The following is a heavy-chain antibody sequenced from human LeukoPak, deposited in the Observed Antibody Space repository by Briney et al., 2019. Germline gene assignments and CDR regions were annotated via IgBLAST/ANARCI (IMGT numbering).Heavy chain of an antibody. CDR1: GFTFSSYA. V-gene: IGHV3-30-3*01. D-gene: IGHD1-26*01. Sequence: GGSLRLSCAASGFTFSSYAMHWVRQAPGKGLEWVAVISYDGSNKYYADSVKGRFTISRDNSKNTPYLQMNSLRAEDTAVYYCAREDEELQNWFDPWGQGTLVTVSS. CDR2: ISYDGSNK. J-gene: IGHJ5*02. CDR3: AREDEELQNWFDP.